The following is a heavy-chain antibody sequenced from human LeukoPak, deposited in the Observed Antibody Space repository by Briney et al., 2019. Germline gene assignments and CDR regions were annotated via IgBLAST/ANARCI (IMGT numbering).Heavy chain of an antibody. V-gene: IGHV3-21*01. D-gene: IGHD3-3*01. Sequence: PGGSLRLSCAASGFTFSSYSMNWVRQAPGKGLEWVSSISSSSYIYYADSVKGRFTISRDNAKNSLYLQMNSLRAEDTAVYYCARVSQQNTIFGVVIIRLDAFDIWGQGTMVTVTS. J-gene: IGHJ3*02. CDR2: ISSSSYI. CDR3: ARVSQQNTIFGVVIIRLDAFDI. CDR1: GFTFSSYS.